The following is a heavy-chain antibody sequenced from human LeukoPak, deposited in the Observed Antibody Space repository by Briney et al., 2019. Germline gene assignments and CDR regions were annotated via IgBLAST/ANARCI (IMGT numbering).Heavy chain of an antibody. V-gene: IGHV6-1*01. CDR3: ARGTSRAFNY. CDR1: GDSVSSNSAS. J-gene: IGHJ4*02. CDR2: TYYRSERYS. D-gene: IGHD3-3*02. Sequence: SQTLSLTCAISGDSVSSNSASWTWIRQSPSRGLEWLGRTYYRSERYSDYAVSVRSRITINSDTSNNQFSLHLNSVTPEDTAVYYCARGTSRAFNYWGQGTLVTVSS.